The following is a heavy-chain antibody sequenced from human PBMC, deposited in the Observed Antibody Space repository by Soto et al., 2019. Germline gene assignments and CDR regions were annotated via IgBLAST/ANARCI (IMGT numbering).Heavy chain of an antibody. V-gene: IGHV1-69*01. CDR3: ARDTNSDVWIGYPNPYYYDGMDV. CDR2: IIPIFGTA. J-gene: IGHJ6*02. D-gene: IGHD3-3*01. CDR1: GGTFSSYA. Sequence: QVQLVQSGAEVKKPGSSVKVSCKASGGTFSSYAISWVRQAPGQGLEWMGGIIPIFGTANYAQKFQGRVTITADESTRTAYMELSCLRSEDTAVYYCARDTNSDVWIGYPNPYYYDGMDVWGQGTTVTVSS.